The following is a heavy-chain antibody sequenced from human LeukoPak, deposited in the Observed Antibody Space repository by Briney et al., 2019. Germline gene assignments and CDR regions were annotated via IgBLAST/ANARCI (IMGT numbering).Heavy chain of an antibody. CDR3: AKATWDSSGYYYEFDY. V-gene: IGHV3-23*01. D-gene: IGHD3-22*01. CDR1: GFTFSSYA. Sequence: GSLRLSWAASGFTFSSYAMSWVRQAPGKGLEWVSAISGSGGSTYYADSVKGRFTISRDNSKNTLYLQMNSLRAEDTAVYYCAKATWDSSGYYYEFDYWGQGTLVTVSS. CDR2: ISGSGGST. J-gene: IGHJ4*02.